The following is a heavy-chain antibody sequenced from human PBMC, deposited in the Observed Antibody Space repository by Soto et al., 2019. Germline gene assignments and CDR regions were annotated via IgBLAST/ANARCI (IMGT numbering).Heavy chain of an antibody. CDR2: ISGSGVST. J-gene: IGHJ6*02. CDR3: AKAPGGAYYYGMDV. V-gene: IGHV3-23*01. Sequence: EVQLLESGGGLVQPGGSLRLSCVASGFTFSSYAMSWVRQAPGKGLEWVSAISGSGVSTYYADSVKGRFTVSRDNSKNTLYLQMNSLRAEDTAVYYCAKAPGGAYYYGMDVWGQGTTVTVSS. D-gene: IGHD3-10*01. CDR1: GFTFSSYA.